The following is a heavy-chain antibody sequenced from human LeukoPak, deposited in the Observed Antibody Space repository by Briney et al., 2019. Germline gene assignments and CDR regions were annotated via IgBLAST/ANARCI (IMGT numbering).Heavy chain of an antibody. Sequence: ASVKVSCKTSGFTFTGYYIHWVRQAPGQGLEWMGWISAYNGNTNYAQKLQGRVTMTTDTSTSTAYMELRSLRSDDTAVYYCASHVGYWGQGTLVTVSS. J-gene: IGHJ4*02. CDR1: GFTFTGYY. CDR2: ISAYNGNT. CDR3: ASHVGY. V-gene: IGHV1-18*04.